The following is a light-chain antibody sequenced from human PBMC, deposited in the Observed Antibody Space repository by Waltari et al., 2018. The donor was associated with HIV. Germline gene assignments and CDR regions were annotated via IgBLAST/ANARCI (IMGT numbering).Light chain of an antibody. CDR3: MLFFRSSYL. Sequence: QTVVTQEPSVTVSPGGPVTLNCTSATGPGSSGHYANWFQQRPGQVPRPLIYSSNSKHSWTPARLSGSLLGVRAVLFLSTVLPEDEADYYCMLFFRSSYLFGGGTKVTVL. CDR2: SSN. CDR1: TGPGSSGHY. J-gene: IGLJ2*01. V-gene: IGLV7-43*01.